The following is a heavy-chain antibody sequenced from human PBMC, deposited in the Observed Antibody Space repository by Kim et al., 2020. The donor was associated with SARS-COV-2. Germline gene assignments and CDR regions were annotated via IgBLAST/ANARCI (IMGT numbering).Heavy chain of an antibody. D-gene: IGHD3-22*01. CDR3: ATYDSSGYRGAFDI. V-gene: IGHV3-53*04. Sequence: ADSVKGRFTISRHNYKNTLYLQMNSLRAEDTAVYYCATYDSSGYRGAFDIWGQGTMVTVSS. J-gene: IGHJ3*02.